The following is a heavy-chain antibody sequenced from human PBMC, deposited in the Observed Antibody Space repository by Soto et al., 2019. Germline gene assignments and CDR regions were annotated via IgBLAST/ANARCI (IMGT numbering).Heavy chain of an antibody. CDR1: GGSVSSGSHH. CDR2: IFFTGIT. Sequence: SETLSLTCTVSGGSVSSGSHHWVWIRQPPGKALEWIGYIFFTGITNYNPSLESRVTIAVDTSKNQFSLKLRSVTAADTAVYYCARDGHGMNVWGQGATVTVSS. J-gene: IGHJ6*02. V-gene: IGHV4-61*01. CDR3: ARDGHGMNV.